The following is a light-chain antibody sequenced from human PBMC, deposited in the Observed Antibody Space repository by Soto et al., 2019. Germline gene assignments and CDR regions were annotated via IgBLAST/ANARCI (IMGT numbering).Light chain of an antibody. J-gene: IGKJ4*01. Sequence: EIVLTQSPDTLSLSPGERATLSCRASQSVASYLAWYQQKPGQAPRLLIYDASNRATGIPARFSGSGSGTDFTLNIGSLEPEDFAVYYCQQRSSWPLSFGGGTKVEIK. CDR1: QSVASY. V-gene: IGKV3-11*01. CDR3: QQRSSWPLS. CDR2: DAS.